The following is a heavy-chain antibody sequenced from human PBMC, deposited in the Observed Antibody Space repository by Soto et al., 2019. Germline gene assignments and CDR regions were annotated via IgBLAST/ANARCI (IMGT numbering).Heavy chain of an antibody. CDR1: GGSFSGYY. J-gene: IGHJ4*02. Sequence: SETLSLTCAVYGGSFSGYYWSWIRQPPGKGLEWIGEINHSGSTNYNPSLKSRVTISVDTSKNQFSLKLSSVTAADTAVYYCARGPVIWGSYRYTDARFFDYWGQGTLVTVSS. V-gene: IGHV4-34*01. CDR2: INHSGST. CDR3: ARGPVIWGSYRYTDARFFDY. D-gene: IGHD3-16*02.